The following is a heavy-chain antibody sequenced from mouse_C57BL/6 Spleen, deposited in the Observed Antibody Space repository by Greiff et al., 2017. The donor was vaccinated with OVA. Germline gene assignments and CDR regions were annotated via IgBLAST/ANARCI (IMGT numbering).Heavy chain of an antibody. Sequence: EVKLVESGGDLVKPGGSLKLSCAASGFTFSSYGMSWVRQTPDKRLEWVATISGGGSYTYYPDSVKGRFTISRDNAKNTLYLQMSSLKSEDTAMYYCARPVTTEYYFDYWGQGTTLTVSS. V-gene: IGHV5-6*01. J-gene: IGHJ2*01. CDR3: ARPVTTEYYFDY. D-gene: IGHD1-1*01. CDR1: GFTFSSYG. CDR2: ISGGGSYT.